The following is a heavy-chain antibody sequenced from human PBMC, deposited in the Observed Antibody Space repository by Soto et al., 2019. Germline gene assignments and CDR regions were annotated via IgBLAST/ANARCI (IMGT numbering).Heavy chain of an antibody. D-gene: IGHD3-22*01. CDR3: AREGGYYDSSGYYYYFDY. CDR1: GFTFSGYW. J-gene: IGHJ4*02. Sequence: EVQLVESGGGLVQPGGSLRLSCAASGFTFSGYWMLWVRQAPGKGLVWVSRINSDGSSTSYADSVKGRFTISRDNAKDMLYLQMNSLRAEDTAVYYCAREGGYYDSSGYYYYFDYWGQGILVTVSS. V-gene: IGHV3-74*01. CDR2: INSDGSST.